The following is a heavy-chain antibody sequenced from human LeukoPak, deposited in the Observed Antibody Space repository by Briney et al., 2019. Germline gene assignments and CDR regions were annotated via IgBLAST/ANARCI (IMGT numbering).Heavy chain of an antibody. V-gene: IGHV3-23*01. CDR1: GFTFDDYA. Sequence: PGGSLRLSCAASGFTFDDYAMHWVRQAPGKGLEWVSGISDSGGSRHYADSVKGRFTISRDNSKNTLYLQVNSLRAEDTAVYFCAKGPKKQMVGSRGYYFDFWGQGTLVTVSS. CDR3: AKGPKKQMVGSRGYYFDF. J-gene: IGHJ4*02. CDR2: ISDSGGSR. D-gene: IGHD6-13*01.